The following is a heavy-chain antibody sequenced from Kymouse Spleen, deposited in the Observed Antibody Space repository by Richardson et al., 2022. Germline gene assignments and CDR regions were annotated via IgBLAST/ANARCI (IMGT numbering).Heavy chain of an antibody. D-gene: IGHD1-7*01. CDR1: GGSFSGYY. J-gene: IGHJ5*02. CDR3: ARDNWNYEGWFDP. Sequence: QVQLQQWGAGLLKPSETLSLTCAVYGGSFSGYYWSWIRQPPGKGLEWIGEINHSGSTNYNPSLKSRVTISVDTSKNQFSLKLSSVTAADTAVYYCARDNWNYEGWFDPWGQGTLVTVSS. CDR2: INHSGST. V-gene: IGHV4-34*01.